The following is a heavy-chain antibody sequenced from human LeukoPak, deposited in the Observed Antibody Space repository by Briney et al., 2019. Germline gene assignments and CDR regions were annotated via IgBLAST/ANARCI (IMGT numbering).Heavy chain of an antibody. CDR2: INYSGST. V-gene: IGHV4-59*08. CDR1: GGSLSSYY. Sequence: SETLSLTCTVSGGSLSSYYWSWVRQPPGKGLEWIWYINYSGSTKYNPSLKSRVTISVDTSKNQFSLKVSSVTAADTAFYYCARHPSSSGLYYFGYWGQGTLVTVSS. J-gene: IGHJ4*02. CDR3: ARHPSSSGLYYFGY. D-gene: IGHD6-19*01.